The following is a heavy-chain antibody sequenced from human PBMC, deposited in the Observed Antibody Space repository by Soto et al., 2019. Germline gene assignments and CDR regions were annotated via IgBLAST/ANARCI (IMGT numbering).Heavy chain of an antibody. CDR2: ISSSGTYI. J-gene: IGHJ5*02. D-gene: IGHD1-7*01. CDR1: GFPFGIYT. Sequence: TGGCVRLCCETSGFPFGIYTMNWVRQAPGKGLEWVSSISSSGTYIDYADSVEGRFAISRDDAKNSVFLEMTSLRVDDTAVYYCASEGNYHQHSGPTPLATDP. CDR3: ASEGNYHQHSGPTPLATDP. V-gene: IGHV3-21*01.